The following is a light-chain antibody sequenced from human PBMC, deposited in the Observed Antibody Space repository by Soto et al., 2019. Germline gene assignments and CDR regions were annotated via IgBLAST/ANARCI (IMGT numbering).Light chain of an antibody. V-gene: IGKV1-8*01. CDR2: AAS. Sequence: AIRMTQSPSSFSASTGDRVTITCRASQGISSYLAWYQQKPGRAPNLLIYAASTLQSGVPPRFSGSGSGTDFTLTISCLQSEDFATYYCQQYYDYPWTFGQGTKVEIK. CDR1: QGISSY. J-gene: IGKJ1*01. CDR3: QQYYDYPWT.